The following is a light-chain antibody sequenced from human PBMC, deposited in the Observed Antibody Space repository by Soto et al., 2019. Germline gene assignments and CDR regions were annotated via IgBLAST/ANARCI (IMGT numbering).Light chain of an antibody. J-gene: IGKJ2*01. CDR2: GTS. CDR1: QSLTSY. CDR3: QQYGSSPYT. Sequence: IGMTKSTATLSVSPGETATLSCRASQSLTSYLAWYQQKPGQAPRLLIYGTSSRATGIPDRFSGSGSGTDFTLTISRLESEDFAVYYCQQYGSSPYTFGHRSK. V-gene: IGKV3-20*01.